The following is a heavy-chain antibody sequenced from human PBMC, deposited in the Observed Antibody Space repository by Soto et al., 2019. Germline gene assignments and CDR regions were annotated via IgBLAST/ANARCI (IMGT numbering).Heavy chain of an antibody. V-gene: IGHV1-18*01. CDR1: GYTFTGYG. CDR3: ARDGIELSRIVMPAPYYYYYMDV. Sequence: QVQLVQSGAEVKKPGASVKVSCKASGYTFTGYGISWVRQAPGQGLEWMGWIRAYNGNTNYAQKLQGRVTMTTDTSTSTAYMELRSLRSDDTALYYCARDGIELSRIVMPAPYYYYYMDVWGKGTTVTVSS. CDR2: IRAYNGNT. D-gene: IGHD1-26*01. J-gene: IGHJ6*03.